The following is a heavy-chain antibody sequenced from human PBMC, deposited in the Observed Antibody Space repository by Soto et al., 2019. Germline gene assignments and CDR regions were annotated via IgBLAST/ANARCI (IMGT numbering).Heavy chain of an antibody. CDR3: ARGYDTALAPIF. CDR2: INHLTTT. D-gene: IGHD5-18*01. J-gene: IGHJ4*02. Sequence: SETLSLTCAFYGGSFISYHWSWIRQTPGKGLEWIGEINHLTTTNYNPSLKSRVIISLDTPKNQFSLKLSSVTAADTAVYYCARGYDTALAPIFWGQGILVTVSS. CDR1: GGSFISYH. V-gene: IGHV4-34*01.